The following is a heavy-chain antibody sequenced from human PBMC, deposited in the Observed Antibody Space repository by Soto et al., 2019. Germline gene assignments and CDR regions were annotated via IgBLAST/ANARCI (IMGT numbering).Heavy chain of an antibody. CDR2: ISAYNGNT. D-gene: IGHD6-19*01. V-gene: IGHV1-18*01. Sequence: ASVKVSCKASGYTFTSYGISWVRQAPGQGLEWMGWISAYNGNTNYAQKLQGRVTMTTDTSTSTAYMELRSLRSDDTAVYYCARAWNSGWWGGYYYYYGMDVWGQGTTVTVSS. CDR3: ARAWNSGWWGGYYYYYGMDV. CDR1: GYTFTSYG. J-gene: IGHJ6*02.